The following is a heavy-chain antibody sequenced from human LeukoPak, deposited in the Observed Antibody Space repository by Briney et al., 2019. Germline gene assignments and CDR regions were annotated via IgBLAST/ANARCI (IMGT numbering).Heavy chain of an antibody. CDR1: GFTFSSYA. D-gene: IGHD6-6*01. Sequence: PGGSLRLSCAASGFTFSSYAMSWVRQPPGKGLEWIGEINHSGSTNYNPSLKSRVTISVDTSKNQFSLKLSSVTAADTAVYYCARGPKRIRKQLSTPPLDYWGQGTLVTVSS. V-gene: IGHV4-34*01. J-gene: IGHJ4*02. CDR3: ARGPKRIRKQLSTPPLDY. CDR2: INHSGST.